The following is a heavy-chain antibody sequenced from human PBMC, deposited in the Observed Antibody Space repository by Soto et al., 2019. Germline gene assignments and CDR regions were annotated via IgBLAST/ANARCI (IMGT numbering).Heavy chain of an antibody. CDR2: VDPNGGGS. CDR3: ATWVDYGDFEGFDF. Sequence: ASVKVSCKASGYSFTRYGISWVRQAPGQGLEWMGWVDPNGGGSNSAQKFQGSVTMTWDTSITTAYLDLTRLTTNDTATYFCATWVDYGDFEGFDFWG. V-gene: IGHV1-2*04. J-gene: IGHJ4*01. CDR1: GYSFTRYG. D-gene: IGHD4-17*01.